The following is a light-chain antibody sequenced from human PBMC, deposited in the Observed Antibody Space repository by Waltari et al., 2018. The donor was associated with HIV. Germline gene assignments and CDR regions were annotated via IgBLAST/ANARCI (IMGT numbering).Light chain of an antibody. CDR1: DSHIGSYNY. Sequence: QTVLTQPASVSGSLGQSITISCIRADSHIGSYNYVSSYQHHPDKTPKLIIYDANSRPSGISFRFSGFQSGNTASLTISGLQTEDEADYYCSSYISGSTLVFGGGTKVTVL. V-gene: IGLV2-14*01. J-gene: IGLJ3*02. CDR3: SSYISGSTLV. CDR2: DAN.